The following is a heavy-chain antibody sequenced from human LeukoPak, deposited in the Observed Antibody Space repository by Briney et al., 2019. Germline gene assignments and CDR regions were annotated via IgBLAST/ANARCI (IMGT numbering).Heavy chain of an antibody. V-gene: IGHV4-4*07. CDR1: GGSISSYY. Sequence: SETLSLTCTVSGGSISSYYWSWVRQPAGKGLEWIGRIYTSGSTNYNPSLKSRVTMSVDTSKNQFSLKLSSVTAADTAVYYCARDSYNYGDYVYWGQGTLVTVSS. J-gene: IGHJ4*02. D-gene: IGHD4-17*01. CDR3: ARDSYNYGDYVY. CDR2: IYTSGST.